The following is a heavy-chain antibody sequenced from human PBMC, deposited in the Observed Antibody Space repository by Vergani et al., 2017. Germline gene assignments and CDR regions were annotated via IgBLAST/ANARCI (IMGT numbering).Heavy chain of an antibody. Sequence: EVQLLESGGGVVQPGRSLRLSCAASGFTFDDYAMHWVRQPPGKGLEWVSGINWNSGSIGYADSLKGRFTISRDNAKNSLFLQMNSLRAEDTALYYCAKESLLYYFDSWGQGTLVTVSS. D-gene: IGHD2-21*01. V-gene: IGHV3-9*01. CDR1: GFTFDDYA. CDR2: INWNSGSI. J-gene: IGHJ4*02. CDR3: AKESLLYYFDS.